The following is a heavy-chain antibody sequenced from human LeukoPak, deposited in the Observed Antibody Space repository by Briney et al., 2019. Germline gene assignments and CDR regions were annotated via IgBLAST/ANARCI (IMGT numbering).Heavy chain of an antibody. CDR2: ISSSSSTI. CDR3: ARGHFDWPDNWYDP. V-gene: IGHV3-48*04. D-gene: IGHD3-9*01. Sequence: GGSLRLSCAASGFTFSSYAMSWVRQAPGKGLEWVSYISSSSSTIYYADSVKGRFTISRDNAKNSLYLQMNSLRAEDTAVYYCARGHFDWPDNWYDPWGQGTLVTVSS. CDR1: GFTFSSYA. J-gene: IGHJ5*02.